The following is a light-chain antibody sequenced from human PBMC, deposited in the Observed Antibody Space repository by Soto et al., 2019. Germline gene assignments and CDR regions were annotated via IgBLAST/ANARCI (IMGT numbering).Light chain of an antibody. Sequence: QSVLTQPPSVSGAPGQRVTISCTGSSSNIGAGYDVHWYQQLPGTAPKLLIYGNSNRPSGVPDRFSGSKSGTSASLAITGIQDEYGADYYCQSYDSSLSGPKWVFGGGTKLTVL. V-gene: IGLV1-40*01. CDR2: GNS. CDR1: SSNIGAGYD. CDR3: QSYDSSLSGPKWV. J-gene: IGLJ3*02.